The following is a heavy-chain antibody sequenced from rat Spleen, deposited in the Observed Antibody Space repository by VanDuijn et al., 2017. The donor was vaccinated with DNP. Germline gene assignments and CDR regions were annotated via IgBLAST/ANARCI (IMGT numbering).Heavy chain of an antibody. Sequence: EVQLVETGGSLVQPGKSLKLTCATSGFTFSNAWMPWVRQSPEKQLEWVAQIKAKSNNYATYYAESVKGRFTISRDDSKSSVYLQMNSLKEEDTAIYYCSSSHYWGQGVMVTVSS. CDR3: SSSHY. CDR2: IKAKSNNYAT. V-gene: IGHV6-8*01. J-gene: IGHJ2*01. CDR1: GFTFSNAW.